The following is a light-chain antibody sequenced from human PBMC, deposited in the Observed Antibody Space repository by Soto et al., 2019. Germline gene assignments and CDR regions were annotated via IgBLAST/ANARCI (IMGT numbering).Light chain of an antibody. CDR2: LNSDGSH. CDR1: SGHSSYA. J-gene: IGLJ3*02. CDR3: QTLGHGDWV. V-gene: IGLV4-69*01. Sequence: QLVLTQSPSASASLGASVKLTCTLSSGHSSYAIAWHQQQPEKGPRYLIKLNSDGSHSKGDGIPDRFSGSSSVAERYLTISSLQSEDEADYYCQTLGHGDWVFSGGTKLTVL.